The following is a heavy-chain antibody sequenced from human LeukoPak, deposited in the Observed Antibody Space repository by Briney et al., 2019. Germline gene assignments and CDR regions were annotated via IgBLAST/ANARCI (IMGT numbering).Heavy chain of an antibody. V-gene: IGHV1-3*01. D-gene: IGHD3-10*01. Sequence: ASVKVSCKTSGYTFNNFGITWVRQAPGQRLEWMGWINAGNGNTKYSQKFQGRVTITRDTSASTAYMELSSLRSEDTAVYYCARTYYYGSGSYLHAFDIWGQGTMVTVSS. CDR1: GYTFNNFG. J-gene: IGHJ3*02. CDR3: ARTYYYGSGSYLHAFDI. CDR2: INAGNGNT.